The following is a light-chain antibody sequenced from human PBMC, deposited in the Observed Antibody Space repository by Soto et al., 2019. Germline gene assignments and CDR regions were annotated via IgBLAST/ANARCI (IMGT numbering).Light chain of an antibody. CDR1: QSTSSDY. Sequence: EIVLTQSPGTLSLSPGERATLSCRASQSTSSDYLAWYQQKPGQAPRLLIYGASSRATGIPDRFSGSGSGTDFTLTISRLEPEDFAVYYCQQHGGSPPITFGQGTRLEIK. CDR2: GAS. CDR3: QQHGGSPPIT. V-gene: IGKV3-20*01. J-gene: IGKJ5*01.